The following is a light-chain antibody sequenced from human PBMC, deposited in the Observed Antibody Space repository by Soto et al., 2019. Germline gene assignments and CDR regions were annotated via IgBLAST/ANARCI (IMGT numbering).Light chain of an antibody. Sequence: QPVLTQPPSASATPGQRVTISCSGSDSNIGSKYVYWYQQLPGTAPKLLMYRNNQRPSGVPDRFSGSESGTSASLAINGLRSEDEADYYCAAWDSSLGGPAFGGGTKLTVL. J-gene: IGLJ2*01. CDR1: DSNIGSKY. CDR3: AAWDSSLGGPA. CDR2: RNN. V-gene: IGLV1-47*01.